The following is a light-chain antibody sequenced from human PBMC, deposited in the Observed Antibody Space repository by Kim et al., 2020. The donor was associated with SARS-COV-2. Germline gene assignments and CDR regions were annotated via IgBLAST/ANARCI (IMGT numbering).Light chain of an antibody. J-gene: IGKJ2*01. CDR1: RSVSSSY. Sequence: EIVLTQSPGTLSLSPGERATLSCRASRSVSSSYLGWYLQKPGQAPRLLIYGASSRATGIPDRFSGSGSGTDFTLTISRLEPEDFAVYYCQQYGSSFGQGTKLEI. CDR2: GAS. V-gene: IGKV3-20*01. CDR3: QQYGSS.